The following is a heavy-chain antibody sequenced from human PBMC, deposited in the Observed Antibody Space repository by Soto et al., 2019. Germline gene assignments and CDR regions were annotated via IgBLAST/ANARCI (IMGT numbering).Heavy chain of an antibody. Sequence: QVHLQESGPGLVKPSQTLSLTCTVSGVSISSDEYYWNWIRQLPGKGLEWIGFIHHSGSTFFNPPPEMQVSISVDASKNHGFLTLNSVTAADTAVYYCAGRLTGSGSSYLDNWGQGILARVSS. D-gene: IGHD3-10*01. CDR1: GVSISSDEYY. CDR3: AGRLTGSGSSYLDN. J-gene: IGHJ4*02. V-gene: IGHV4-31*01. CDR2: IHHSGST.